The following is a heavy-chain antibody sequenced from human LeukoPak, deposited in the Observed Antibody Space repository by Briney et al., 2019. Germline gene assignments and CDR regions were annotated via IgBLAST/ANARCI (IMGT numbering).Heavy chain of an antibody. CDR1: GFTFSSYS. Sequence: GGSLRLSCAASGFTFSSYSMNWVRQAPGKGLEWVSSISSSSSYVYYADSVKGRFTISRDNAKNSLYLQMNSLRAEDTAVYYCARSLGGYDWGPFDYWGQGTLVTVSS. V-gene: IGHV3-21*01. D-gene: IGHD5-12*01. CDR3: ARSLGGYDWGPFDY. CDR2: ISSSSSYV. J-gene: IGHJ4*02.